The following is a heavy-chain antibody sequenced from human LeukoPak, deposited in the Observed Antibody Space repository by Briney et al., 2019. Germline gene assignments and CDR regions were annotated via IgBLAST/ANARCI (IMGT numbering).Heavy chain of an antibody. J-gene: IGHJ3*02. CDR1: GYTFTSYG. CDR3: ARVVPAAMVGLNDAFDI. D-gene: IGHD2-2*01. Sequence: ASVKVSCKASGYTFTSYGISWVRQAPGQGLEWMGWISAYNGNTNYAQKFQGRVTMTRDTSISTAYMELSRLRSDDTAVYYCARVVPAAMVGLNDAFDIWGQGTMVTVSS. CDR2: ISAYNGNT. V-gene: IGHV1-18*01.